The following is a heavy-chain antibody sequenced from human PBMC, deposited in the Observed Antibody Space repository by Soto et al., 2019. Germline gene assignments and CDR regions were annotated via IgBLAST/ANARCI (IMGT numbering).Heavy chain of an antibody. D-gene: IGHD3-22*01. Sequence: SETLSLTCTVSGGSISSYYWSWIQQPPGKGLEWIGYIYYSGSTNYNPSLKSPVTISVDTSKNQFSLKLSSVTAADTAVYYCARLVYYYDSSGYYYFDYWGQGTLVTVSS. V-gene: IGHV4-59*01. CDR1: GGSISSYY. CDR3: ARLVYYYDSSGYYYFDY. J-gene: IGHJ4*02. CDR2: IYYSGST.